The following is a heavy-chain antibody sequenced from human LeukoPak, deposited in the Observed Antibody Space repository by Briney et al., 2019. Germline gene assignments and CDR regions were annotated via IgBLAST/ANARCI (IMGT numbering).Heavy chain of an antibody. J-gene: IGHJ3*02. D-gene: IGHD2-15*01. CDR3: ASVPLGYCSGGSCYQVHAFDI. Sequence: PSETLSLTCTVSGGSISSYYWSWIRQPPGKGLEWIGRIYTSGSTNYNPSLKSRVTMSVDTSKNQFSLKLSSVTAADTAVYYCASVPLGYCSGGSCYQVHAFDIWGQGTMVTVSS. V-gene: IGHV4-4*07. CDR2: IYTSGST. CDR1: GGSISSYY.